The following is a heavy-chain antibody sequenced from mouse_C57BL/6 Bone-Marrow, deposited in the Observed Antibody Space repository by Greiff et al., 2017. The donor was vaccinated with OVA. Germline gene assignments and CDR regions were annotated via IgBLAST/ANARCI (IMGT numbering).Heavy chain of an antibody. D-gene: IGHD3-1*01. CDR3: ARAGRRDY. CDR1: GYTFTSYW. J-gene: IGHJ2*01. V-gene: IGHV1-55*01. CDR2: IYPGSGST. Sequence: QVQLQQPGAELVKPGASVKMSCKASGYTFTSYWITWVKQRPGQGLEWIGDIYPGSGSTNYNQKFKDKATLTADKSSSTAYMQLSSLTSEDSAVYYCARAGRRDYWGQGTTLTVSS.